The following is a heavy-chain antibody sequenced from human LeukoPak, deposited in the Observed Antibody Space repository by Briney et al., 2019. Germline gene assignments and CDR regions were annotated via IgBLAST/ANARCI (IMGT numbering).Heavy chain of an antibody. CDR1: GGSISSYY. V-gene: IGHV4-4*07. D-gene: IGHD5-12*01. Sequence: SETLSLTCTVSGGSISSYYWSWMRQPAGKGLEWIGRIYTSGSANYNPSLKSRVTMSVDTSKNQFSLKLSSVTAADTAVYYCARDGGYSGYDYLAVGHYFDYWGQGTLVTVSS. CDR3: ARDGGYSGYDYLAVGHYFDY. J-gene: IGHJ4*02. CDR2: IYTSGSA.